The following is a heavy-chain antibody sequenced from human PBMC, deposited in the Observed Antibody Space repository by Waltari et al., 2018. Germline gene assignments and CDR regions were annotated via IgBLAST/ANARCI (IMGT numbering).Heavy chain of an antibody. Sequence: QLHLQESGPGLVKPSETLSLTCSVSGGSITSNRHYWDWIRQPPGKGPEWTGTISYSGATYNNTSLKSRVTISVDTSKNQYSLKVTSVTAADTAVYYCATYIGASIGTAAFDVWGQGTMVTVSS. J-gene: IGHJ3*01. CDR1: GGSITSNRHY. CDR2: ISYSGAT. V-gene: IGHV4-39*01. D-gene: IGHD5-12*01. CDR3: ATYIGASIGTAAFDV.